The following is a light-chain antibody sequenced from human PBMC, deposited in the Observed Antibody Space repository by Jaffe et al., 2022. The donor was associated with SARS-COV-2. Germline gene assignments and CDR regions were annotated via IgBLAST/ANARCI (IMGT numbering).Light chain of an antibody. Sequence: EIVLTQSPGTLSLSPGERATLSCRASQSVRNSYLAWYQQKPGQAPRLLIYSASSRATDIPDRFSGSGSGTDFTLTISRLEPEDSAVYYCQHYASSPHTFGQGTKLEIK. CDR2: SAS. V-gene: IGKV3-20*01. CDR3: QHYASSPHT. J-gene: IGKJ2*01. CDR1: QSVRNSY.